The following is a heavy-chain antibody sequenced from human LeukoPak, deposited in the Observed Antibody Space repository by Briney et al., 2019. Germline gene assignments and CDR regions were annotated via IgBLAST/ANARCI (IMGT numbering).Heavy chain of an antibody. CDR2: IKQDGSEN. CDR1: GFTFSSYW. CDR3: ARHDATSVPRPHFRL. V-gene: IGHV3-7*01. J-gene: IGHJ1*01. D-gene: IGHD1-26*01. Sequence: GGSLRLSCAASGFTFSSYWMTWVRQAPGKGLEWVANIKQDGSENYYLDSVKGRFTISRDNAKKSLYLQMNSLRAEDTAVYYCARHDATSVPRPHFRLWGQGTLVTVSS.